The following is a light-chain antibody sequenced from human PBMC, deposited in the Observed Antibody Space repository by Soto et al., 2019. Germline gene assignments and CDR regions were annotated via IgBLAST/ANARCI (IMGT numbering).Light chain of an antibody. Sequence: DIQMTQSPSSLSASVGDRVSITCRASQYIDDYVAWYQQKPGTPPTLLIFGAYILQSGGPSRFSGAGSGTEFILTMSSLQPEGVATYYCQKYSKAPWTFGQGNKV. CDR2: GAY. J-gene: IGKJ1*01. CDR3: QKYSKAPWT. CDR1: QYIDDY. V-gene: IGKV1-27*01.